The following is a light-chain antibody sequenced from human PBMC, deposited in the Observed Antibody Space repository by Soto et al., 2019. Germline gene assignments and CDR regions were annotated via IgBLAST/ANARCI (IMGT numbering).Light chain of an antibody. CDR2: DTF. V-gene: IGKV3-20*01. CDR1: QSVGSTY. CDR3: QQYGNPPWT. J-gene: IGKJ2*01. Sequence: ETVLTQSPGTLSLSPGERATLSCRASQSVGSTYLAWYQQKPSQAPRLLIYDTFNRATGIPYRFSGSGSGTDFTLTISRLEPEDFAVYHCQQYGNPPWTFGQGTKLEIK.